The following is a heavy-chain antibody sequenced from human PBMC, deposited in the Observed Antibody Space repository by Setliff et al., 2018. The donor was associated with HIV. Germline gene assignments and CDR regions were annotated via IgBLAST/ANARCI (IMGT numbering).Heavy chain of an antibody. CDR1: GYTFTNYW. V-gene: IGHV5-51*01. D-gene: IGHD3-3*01. CDR2: IYPGDSDT. CDR3: ARQPTDTSGYNNWFDS. Sequence: GESLKISCRGSGYTFTNYWIGWVRQMPGRGLEWMGIIYPGDSDTGYSPSFEGQVTMSADKPINTAYRQWNSLKASDTALYYCARQPTDTSGYNNWFDSWGQGTLVTVPS. J-gene: IGHJ5*01.